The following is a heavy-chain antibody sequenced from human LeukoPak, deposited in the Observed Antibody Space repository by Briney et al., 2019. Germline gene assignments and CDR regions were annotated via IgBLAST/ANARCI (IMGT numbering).Heavy chain of an antibody. CDR3: ARDRGANGLGYCSSTSCRGGWFDP. CDR1: GYTFTSYY. J-gene: IGHJ5*02. CDR2: INPSGGST. Sequence: ASVKVSCKASGYTFTSYYMHWVRQAPGQGLEWMGIINPSGGSTGYAQKFQGRVTMTRDMSTSTVYMELSSLRSEDTAVYYCARDRGANGLGYCSSTSCRGGWFDPWGQGTLVTVSS. V-gene: IGHV1-46*01. D-gene: IGHD2-2*01.